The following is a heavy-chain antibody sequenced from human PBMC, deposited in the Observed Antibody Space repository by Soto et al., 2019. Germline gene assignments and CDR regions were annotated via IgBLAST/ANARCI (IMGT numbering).Heavy chain of an antibody. CDR3: ARGALTEATWFDP. Sequence: QVQLVQSGAEVKKPGASVKVSCKASGYTFTDYYMNWVRQAPGQGLEWMGWINPNNGVTNYAQKFQGRVTMTSDTSISTAYMDLSRLRSDDTALYYCARGALTEATWFDPWGQGTQVTVSS. CDR1: GYTFTDYY. V-gene: IGHV1-2*02. CDR2: INPNNGVT. J-gene: IGHJ5*02. D-gene: IGHD3-9*01.